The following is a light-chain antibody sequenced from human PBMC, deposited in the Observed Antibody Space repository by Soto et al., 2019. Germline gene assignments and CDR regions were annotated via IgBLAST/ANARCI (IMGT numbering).Light chain of an antibody. CDR1: QSVSSN. V-gene: IGKV3-15*01. J-gene: IGKJ4*01. CDR3: QQYNNWLT. CDR2: GAS. Sequence: EIVMTQSPATLSVSPGERATLSCGASQSVSSNLAWYQQKPGQAARLLIYGASTRATGIPARFGGSGSGTEFTLTISSLQSEDFAVYYCQQYNNWLTFGGGTKVEIK.